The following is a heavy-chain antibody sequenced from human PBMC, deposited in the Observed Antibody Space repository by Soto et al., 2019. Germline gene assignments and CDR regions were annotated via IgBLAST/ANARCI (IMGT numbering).Heavy chain of an antibody. J-gene: IGHJ4*02. V-gene: IGHV1-69*01. CDR1: GGTFSSYA. CDR3: ARDLRRYSSSWPVLDY. D-gene: IGHD6-13*01. Sequence: QVQLVQSGAEVKKPGSSVKVSCKASGGTFSSYAISWVRQAPGQGLEWMGGIIPIFGTANYAQKFQGRVTITADESTSTAYMELGSLRSEDTAVYYCARDLRRYSSSWPVLDYWGQGTLVTVSS. CDR2: IIPIFGTA.